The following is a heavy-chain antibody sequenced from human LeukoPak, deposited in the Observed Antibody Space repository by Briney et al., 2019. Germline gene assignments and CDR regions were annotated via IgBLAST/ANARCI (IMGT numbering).Heavy chain of an antibody. D-gene: IGHD3-10*01. CDR1: GFTFSSYS. Sequence: PGGSLRLSCAASGFTFSSYSMNWVRQAPGKGLEWVANIKQDGSEKYYVDSVKGRFTISRDNAKNSLYLQMNTLRAEDTAVYYCAGTYHYGSGSYTYFDYWGQGTLVTVSS. J-gene: IGHJ4*02. CDR2: IKQDGSEK. V-gene: IGHV3-7*01. CDR3: AGTYHYGSGSYTYFDY.